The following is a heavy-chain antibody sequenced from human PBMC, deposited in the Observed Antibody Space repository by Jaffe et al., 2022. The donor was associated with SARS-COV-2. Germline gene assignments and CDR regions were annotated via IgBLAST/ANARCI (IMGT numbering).Heavy chain of an antibody. Sequence: QLQLQESGPGLVKPSETLSLTCTVSGGSISSSSYYWGWIRQPPGKGLEWIGSIYYSGSTYYNPSLKSRVTISVDTSKNQFSLKLSSVTAADTAVYYCARHVGLGYCSSTSCLGGFDPWGQGTLVTVSS. CDR3: ARHVGLGYCSSTSCLGGFDP. D-gene: IGHD2-2*01. CDR2: IYYSGST. V-gene: IGHV4-39*01. J-gene: IGHJ5*02. CDR1: GGSISSSSYY.